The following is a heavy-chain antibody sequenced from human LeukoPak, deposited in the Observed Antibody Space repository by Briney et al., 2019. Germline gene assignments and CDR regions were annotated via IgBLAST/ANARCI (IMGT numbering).Heavy chain of an antibody. V-gene: IGHV1-18*04. CDR2: ISTYNDNT. J-gene: IGHJ4*02. CDR3: ARDGDYGDYFDH. D-gene: IGHD4-17*01. Sequence: GASVKVSCKASGYPVTSYGFSWVRQAPGQGLEWRGRISTYNDNTHYAQKLQGRVTMTTDTSTSTAYMELRSLRSDDTAVYYCARDGDYGDYFDHGGQGTLVTVSS. CDR1: GYPVTSYG.